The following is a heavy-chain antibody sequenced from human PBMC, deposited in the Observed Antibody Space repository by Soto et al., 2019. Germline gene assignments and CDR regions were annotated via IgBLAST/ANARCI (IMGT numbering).Heavy chain of an antibody. V-gene: IGHV3-43*01. CDR1: GFTFDDYT. CDR2: ISWDGGST. Sequence: GGSLRLSCAASGFTFDDYTMHWVRQAPGKGLEWVSLISWDGGSTYYADSVKGRFTISRDNSKNSLYLQMNSLRTEDTALYYCAKGSGYSYGYHGNYFDYWGQGTLVTISS. D-gene: IGHD5-18*01. CDR3: AKGSGYSYGYHGNYFDY. J-gene: IGHJ4*02.